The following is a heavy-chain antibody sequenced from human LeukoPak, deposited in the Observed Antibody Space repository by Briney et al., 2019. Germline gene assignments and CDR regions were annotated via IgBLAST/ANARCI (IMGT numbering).Heavy chain of an antibody. CDR2: INLIGGTT. CDR1: GYTFSSSY. J-gene: IGHJ4*02. CDR3: ARDGLNYGSGSYYAFDY. Sequence: ASVKVSCKASGYTFSSSYMHWVRQAPGQGLEWMGIINLIGGTTSYAQKFQGRVTMTTDTSTSTAYMELRSLRSDDTAVYYCARDGLNYGSGSYYAFDYWGQGTLVTVSS. V-gene: IGHV1-46*01. D-gene: IGHD3-10*01.